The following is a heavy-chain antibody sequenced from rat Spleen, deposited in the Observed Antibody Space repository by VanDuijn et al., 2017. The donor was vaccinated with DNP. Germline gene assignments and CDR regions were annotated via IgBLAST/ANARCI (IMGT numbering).Heavy chain of an antibody. CDR1: GSSISSNY. D-gene: IGHD1-4*01. J-gene: IGHJ2*01. V-gene: IGHV3-1*01. CDR3: ARTSGFDY. Sequence: EVQLQESGPGLVKPSQSLSLTCSVTGSSISSNYWGWIRIFPGNKMEWIGHISYSGTSGYNPSLKSRISITRDTSKNQFFLQLSSLTPEDTATYYCARTSGFDYWGQGVMVTVSS. CDR2: ISYSGTS.